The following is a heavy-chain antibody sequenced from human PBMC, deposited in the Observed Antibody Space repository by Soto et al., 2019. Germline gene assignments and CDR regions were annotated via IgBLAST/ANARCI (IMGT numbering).Heavy chain of an antibody. V-gene: IGHV4-4*02. CDR2: IYHSGST. J-gene: IGHJ4*02. D-gene: IGHD3-22*01. CDR3: ASSPPRDYYDSSGYYYEYYFDY. Sequence: SETLSLTCAVSGGSVSSSNWWSWVRQPPGKGLEWIGEIYHSGSTNYNPSLKSRVTISVDKSKNQFSLKLSSVTAADTAVYYCASSPPRDYYDSSGYYYEYYFDYWGQGTLVTVSS. CDR1: GGSVSSSNW.